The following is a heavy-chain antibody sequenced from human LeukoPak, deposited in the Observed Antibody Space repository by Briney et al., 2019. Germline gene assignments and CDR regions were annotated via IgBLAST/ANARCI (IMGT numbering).Heavy chain of an antibody. V-gene: IGHV4-39*07. CDR2: IYYSGST. CDR1: GGSISSSSYY. J-gene: IGHJ4*02. D-gene: IGHD3-3*01. CDR3: ATITTAFDY. Sequence: SETLSLTCTVSGGSISSSSYYWGWIRQPPGKGLEWIGSIYYSGSTYYNPSLKSRVTISVDTSKNQFSLKLSSVTAADTAVYYCATITTAFDYWGQGALVTVSS.